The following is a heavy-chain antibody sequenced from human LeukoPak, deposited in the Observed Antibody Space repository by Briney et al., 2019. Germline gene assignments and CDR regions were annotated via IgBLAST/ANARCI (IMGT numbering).Heavy chain of an antibody. V-gene: IGHV3-21*01. D-gene: IGHD5-12*01. J-gene: IGHJ6*03. CDR2: ISSSSSYI. Sequence: GGSLRLSCAASGFTFSSYWMSWVRQAPGKGLEWVSSISSSSSYIYYADSVKGRFTISRDNAKNSLYLQMNSLRAEDTAVYYCARSFSGYADYYYMDVWGKGTTVTVSS. CDR1: GFTFSSYW. CDR3: ARSFSGYADYYYMDV.